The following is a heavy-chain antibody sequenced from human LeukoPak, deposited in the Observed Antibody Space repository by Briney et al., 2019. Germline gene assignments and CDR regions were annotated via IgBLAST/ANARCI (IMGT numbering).Heavy chain of an antibody. Sequence: PSETLSLTCTVSGGSISSYYWSWIRQPPGKGLDWIGYIYYSGTTNYNPSLKSRVTISLDTSKRQLSLKRSSLTAADTAVYYCARVSCTSTSCPGWIDPWGQGTLVTVSS. CDR1: GGSISSYY. J-gene: IGHJ5*02. D-gene: IGHD2-2*01. CDR2: IYYSGTT. CDR3: ARVSCTSTSCPGWIDP. V-gene: IGHV4-59*01.